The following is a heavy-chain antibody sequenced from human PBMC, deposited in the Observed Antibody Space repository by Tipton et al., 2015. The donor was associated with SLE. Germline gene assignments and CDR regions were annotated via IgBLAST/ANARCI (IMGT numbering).Heavy chain of an antibody. Sequence: LRLSCTVSGGSISSGGYYWSWIRQHPGKGLEWIGYIYYSGSTYYNPSLKSRVTISVDTSKNQFSLKLSSVTAADTAVYYCARAPGDSSGFFDYWGQGTLVTVSS. J-gene: IGHJ4*02. D-gene: IGHD3-22*01. CDR2: IYYSGST. CDR3: ARAPGDSSGFFDY. CDR1: GGSISSGGYY. V-gene: IGHV4-31*03.